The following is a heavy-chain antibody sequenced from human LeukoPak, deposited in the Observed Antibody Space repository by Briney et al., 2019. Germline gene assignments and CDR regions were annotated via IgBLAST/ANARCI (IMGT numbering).Heavy chain of an antibody. Sequence: GGSLRLSCAASGFTVSSNYMSWVRQAPGKGLEWVSVIYSGGSTYYADSVKGRFTISRDNSKNTLYLQMYSLRAEDTAVYYCAKVEGASKASVYWGQGALVTVSS. CDR2: IYSGGST. V-gene: IGHV3-66*01. D-gene: IGHD1-1*01. CDR1: GFTVSSNY. J-gene: IGHJ4*02. CDR3: AKVEGASKASVY.